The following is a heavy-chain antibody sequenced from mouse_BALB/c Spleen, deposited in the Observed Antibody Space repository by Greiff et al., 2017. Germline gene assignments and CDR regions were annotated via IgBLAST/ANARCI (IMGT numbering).Heavy chain of an antibody. CDR3: NAGGGNYDAMDY. Sequence: EVQLQQSGAELVRSGASVKLSCTASGFNIKDYYMHWVKQRPEQGLEWIGWIDPENGDTEYAPKFQGKATMTADTSSNTAYLQLSSLTSEDTAVYYCNAGGGNYDAMDYWGQGTSVTVSS. CDR1: GFNIKDYY. CDR2: IDPENGDT. V-gene: IGHV14-4*02. D-gene: IGHD2-1*01. J-gene: IGHJ4*01.